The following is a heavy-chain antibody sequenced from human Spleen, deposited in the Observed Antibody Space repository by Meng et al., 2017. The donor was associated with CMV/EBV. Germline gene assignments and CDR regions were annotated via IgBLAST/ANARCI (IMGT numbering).Heavy chain of an antibody. V-gene: IGHV3-30*02. D-gene: IGHD2-8*01. J-gene: IGHJ6*02. Sequence: GESLKISCVASGFGFSAFAMQWVRQTPGKGLEWVALIRYDGGNKYYADSVKGRFTISRDNSKHTLSLQMNTLRPEDTAVYFCAKDTLAGVWQYYGMDVWGQGTTVTVSS. CDR1: GFGFSAFA. CDR3: AKDTLAGVWQYYGMDV. CDR2: IRYDGGNK.